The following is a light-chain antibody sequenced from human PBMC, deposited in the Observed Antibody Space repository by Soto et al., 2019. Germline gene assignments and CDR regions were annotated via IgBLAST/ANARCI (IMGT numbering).Light chain of an antibody. J-gene: IGKJ1*01. CDR1: HSVGSY. CDR3: QQRSNWPT. Sequence: LVLTQSSATLSLSPGERATLSCRALHSVGSYLSWYKQKPGQPPRLLIYDASSRATGIPARFSGSCSGTDSPLTIRSLEPEDFAVYCCQQRSNWPTFGQGTKVDIK. V-gene: IGKV3-11*01. CDR2: DAS.